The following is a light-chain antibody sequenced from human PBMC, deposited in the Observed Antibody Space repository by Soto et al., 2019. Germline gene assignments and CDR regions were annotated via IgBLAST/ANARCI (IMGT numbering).Light chain of an antibody. Sequence: QSALTRPASVSGSPGQSITISCTGTSSDVGSYMLVSWYQQHPGKAPKLMIYEVIRRPSGVSNRFSGSKSGNTASLTISGLQAEDEADYFCCSYAGSSTYVFGTGTKVTVL. CDR2: EVI. J-gene: IGLJ1*01. CDR3: CSYAGSSTYV. CDR1: SSDVGSYML. V-gene: IGLV2-23*02.